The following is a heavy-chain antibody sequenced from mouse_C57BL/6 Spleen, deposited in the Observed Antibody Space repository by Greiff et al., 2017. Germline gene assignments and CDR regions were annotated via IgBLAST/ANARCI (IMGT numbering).Heavy chain of an antibody. Sequence: VQLQQSGPELVKPGASVKIPCTASGYTFTDYNMYWVKQRHGKSLEWIGDINPNNGGTIYNQKFKGKATLTVDKSSSKSYMELRSLTSEDTAVYYCARGYDLYYGYFEVWGKGTTGTVSS. CDR1: GYTFTDYN. CDR3: ARGYDLYYGYFEV. D-gene: IGHD2-3*01. V-gene: IGHV1-18*01. J-gene: IGHJ1*03. CDR2: INPNNGGT.